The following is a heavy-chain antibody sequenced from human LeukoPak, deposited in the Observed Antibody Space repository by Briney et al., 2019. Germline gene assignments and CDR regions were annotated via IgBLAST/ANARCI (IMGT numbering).Heavy chain of an antibody. Sequence: PGGSLRLSCAASGFTFSSYGMHWVRQAPGKGLEWVAYIQYDGGNKRYADSVKGRFTISRDNSKNTLYLQMNTLKAEDTAVYYCAKKKVGNGDRFDHWGQGTLLTVSS. CDR1: GFTFSSYG. CDR3: AKKKVGNGDRFDH. CDR2: IQYDGGNK. V-gene: IGHV3-30*02. J-gene: IGHJ4*02. D-gene: IGHD2-8*01.